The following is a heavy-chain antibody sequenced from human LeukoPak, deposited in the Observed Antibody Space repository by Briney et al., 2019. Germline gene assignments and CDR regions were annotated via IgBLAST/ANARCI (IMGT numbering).Heavy chain of an antibody. D-gene: IGHD3-16*01. V-gene: IGHV3-33*08. CDR3: ARDIYTSFWGAYYYYGMDV. CDR2: IWYDGSNK. Sequence: GGSLRLSCAASGFTFSSYGMPWVRQAPGKGLEWVAVIWYDGSNKYYADSVKGRFTISRDNSKNTLYLQMNSLRAEDTAVYYCARDIYTSFWGAYYYYGMDVWGQGTTVTVSS. J-gene: IGHJ6*02. CDR1: GFTFSSYG.